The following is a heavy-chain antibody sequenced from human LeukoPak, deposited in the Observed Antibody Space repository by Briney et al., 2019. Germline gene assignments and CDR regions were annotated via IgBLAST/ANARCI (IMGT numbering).Heavy chain of an antibody. Sequence: PGGSLRLSCAASGFIFSDYYMSWIRQAPGKGLEWVSYISSSGSTIYYADSVKGRFTISRDNAKNSLYLQMNSLRAEDTAVYYCARAGGEVTPFPYMDVWGKGTTVTVSS. J-gene: IGHJ6*03. CDR1: GFIFSDYY. D-gene: IGHD4-23*01. CDR2: ISSSGSTI. CDR3: ARAGGEVTPFPYMDV. V-gene: IGHV3-11*01.